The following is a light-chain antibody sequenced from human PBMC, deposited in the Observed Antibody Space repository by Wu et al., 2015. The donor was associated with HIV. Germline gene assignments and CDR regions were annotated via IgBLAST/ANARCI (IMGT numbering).Light chain of an antibody. CDR3: QQRSNWPL. CDR1: QTVNNY. CDR2: DAS. Sequence: DILLTQSPATLSLSPGERATLSCRASQTVNNYLAWFQQKPGQAPRLLVYDASNRAKGVPTRFTGSGSGTDFTLTINTLEPEDFAVYYCQQRSNWPLFGPGTKVDIK. V-gene: IGKV3-11*01. J-gene: IGKJ3*01.